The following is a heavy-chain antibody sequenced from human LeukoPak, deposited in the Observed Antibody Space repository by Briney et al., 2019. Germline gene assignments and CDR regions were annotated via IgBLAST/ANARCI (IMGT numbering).Heavy chain of an antibody. CDR2: ISGSSNYI. CDR3: ARDLYSSSYFDY. Sequence: GGSLRLSWAASGFTFSSYNMNWVRQAPGKGLEWVSSISGSSNYISYTDSVKGRLTISRDNAKNSLYLQMNSLRADDTAVYYCARDLYSSSYFDYWGQGTLVTVSS. J-gene: IGHJ4*02. D-gene: IGHD6-6*01. CDR1: GFTFSSYN. V-gene: IGHV3-21*01.